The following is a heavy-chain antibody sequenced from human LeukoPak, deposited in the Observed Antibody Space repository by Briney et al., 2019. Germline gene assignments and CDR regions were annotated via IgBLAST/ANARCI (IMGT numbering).Heavy chain of an antibody. V-gene: IGHV3-7*01. J-gene: IGHJ4*02. Sequence: GGSLRLSCAASGFTFSSYWMSWVRQAPGKGLDWVANIKQDGSEKYYVDSVKGRFTISRDNAKNSLYLQMNSLRAEDTAVYYCARDLVTAGPPSPFDYWGQGTLVTVSS. CDR3: ARDLVTAGPPSPFDY. CDR2: IKQDGSEK. D-gene: IGHD2-21*02. CDR1: GFTFSSYW.